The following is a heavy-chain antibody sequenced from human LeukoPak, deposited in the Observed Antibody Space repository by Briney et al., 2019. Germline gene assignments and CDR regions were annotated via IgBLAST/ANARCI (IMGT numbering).Heavy chain of an antibody. V-gene: IGHV3-30-3*01. CDR2: ISYDGSNK. CDR1: GFTFSSYA. J-gene: IGHJ4*02. Sequence: GRSPRLSCAASGFTFSSYAMHWVRQAPGKGLEWVAVISYDGSNKYYADSVKGRFTISRDNSKNTLYLQMNSLRAEDTAVYYCARGQWYYYGSGSEPIDYWGQGTLVTVSS. CDR3: ARGQWYYYGSGSEPIDY. D-gene: IGHD3-10*01.